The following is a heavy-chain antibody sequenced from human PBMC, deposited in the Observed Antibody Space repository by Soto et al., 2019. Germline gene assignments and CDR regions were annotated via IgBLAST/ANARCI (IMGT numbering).Heavy chain of an antibody. Sequence: SVKVSCKASGGTFSSYAISWVRQAPGQGLEWMGGIIPIFGTANYAQKFQGRVTITADKSTGTAYMELSSLRSEDTAVYYCARVRVWGGATTGYFDYWGQGTLVTVSS. J-gene: IGHJ4*02. CDR1: GGTFSSYA. CDR3: ARVRVWGGATTGYFDY. D-gene: IGHD1-26*01. V-gene: IGHV1-69*06. CDR2: IIPIFGTA.